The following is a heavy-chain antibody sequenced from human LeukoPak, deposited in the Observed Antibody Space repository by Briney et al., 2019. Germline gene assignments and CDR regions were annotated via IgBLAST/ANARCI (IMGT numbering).Heavy chain of an antibody. CDR1: GGSISSTSYH. CDR2: VYYTGSA. J-gene: IGHJ5*02. Sequence: SETLSLTCTVSGGSISSTSYHWAWIRQPPGKGLEWIATVYYTGSAYYNPALKSRVTISVDTSKSQFSLKLSSVTTADTALYYRARYASGSYYWFDPWGQGTLATVSS. D-gene: IGHD3-10*01. CDR3: ARYASGSYYWFDP. V-gene: IGHV4-39*01.